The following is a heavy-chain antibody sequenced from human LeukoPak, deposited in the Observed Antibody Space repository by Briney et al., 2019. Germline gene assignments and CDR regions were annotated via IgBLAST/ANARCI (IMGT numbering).Heavy chain of an antibody. CDR3: ARAVTYYYDSSGYYLDY. CDR1: GGSLSSYY. J-gene: IGHJ4*02. Sequence: SETLSLTCTVSGGSLSSYYWSWIRQPPGKGLEWIGYIYYSGSTNYNPSLKSRVTISVDTSKNQFSLKLSSVTAADTAVYYCARAVTYYYDSSGYYLDYWGQGTLVTVSS. D-gene: IGHD3-22*01. V-gene: IGHV4-59*08. CDR2: IYYSGST.